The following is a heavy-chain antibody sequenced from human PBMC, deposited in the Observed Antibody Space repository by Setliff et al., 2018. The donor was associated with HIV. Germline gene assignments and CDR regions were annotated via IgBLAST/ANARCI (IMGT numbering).Heavy chain of an antibody. V-gene: IGHV4-61*09. CDR1: SDSISSGSYY. Sequence: PSETLSLTCSVSSDSISSGSYYWSWIRLPAGKGLEWIGQIHTSGSTNYNPSLKSRVTISVDTSKNQFSLKVRSVTAADTAVYYCAREDIAVASAFDIWGQGTMVTVSS. CDR3: AREDIAVASAFDI. CDR2: IHTSGST. D-gene: IGHD6-19*01. J-gene: IGHJ3*02.